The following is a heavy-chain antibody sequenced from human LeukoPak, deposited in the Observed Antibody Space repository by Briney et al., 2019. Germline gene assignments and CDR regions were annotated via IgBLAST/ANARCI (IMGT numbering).Heavy chain of an antibody. CDR2: INPSSGGT. Sequence: GASVKVSCKASGYAFTGSSIHWVRQAPGQGLEWMGRINPSSGGTNYAQKFQGRVTMTRDTSISTAYMELRLGSDDTAVYYCAREASEIVMVTAQFDCWGQGTLVTVSS. CDR1: GYAFTGSS. V-gene: IGHV1-2*06. CDR3: AREASEIVMVTAQFDC. D-gene: IGHD2-21*02. J-gene: IGHJ4*02.